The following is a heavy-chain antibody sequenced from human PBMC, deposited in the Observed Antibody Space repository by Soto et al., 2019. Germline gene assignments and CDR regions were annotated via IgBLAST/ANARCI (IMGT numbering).Heavy chain of an antibody. D-gene: IGHD2-8*01. CDR2: IIPIFGIA. CDR1: GGTFSSYA. J-gene: IGHJ5*02. V-gene: IGHV1-69*13. Sequence: AVKVSCKASGGTFSSYAISWVRQAPGQGLEWMGGIIPIFGIANYAQKFQGRVTITANESTSTAYMELSSLRSEDTAVYYCARVVSLSPWKGNWFDPWGQGTLVTVSS. CDR3: ARVVSLSPWKGNWFDP.